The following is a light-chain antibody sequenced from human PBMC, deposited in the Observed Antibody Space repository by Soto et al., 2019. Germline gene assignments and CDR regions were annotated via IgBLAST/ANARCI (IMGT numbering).Light chain of an antibody. CDR2: HVS. Sequence: QSVLTQPRSVSGSPGQSVTISCTGTSSDVGAYNYVSWYQQHPGKAPKLMVYHVSKRPSGVPDRFSGSKSGNTASLTISGLQPDDEADYYCCADEGNYRVFGTRTKVTVL. CDR3: CADEGNYRV. J-gene: IGLJ1*01. V-gene: IGLV2-11*01. CDR1: SSDVGAYNY.